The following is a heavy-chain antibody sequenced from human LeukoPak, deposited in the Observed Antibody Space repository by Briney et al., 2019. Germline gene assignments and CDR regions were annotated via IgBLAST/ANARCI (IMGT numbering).Heavy chain of an antibody. CDR2: IKQDGSEK. J-gene: IGHJ4*02. V-gene: IGHV3-7*01. D-gene: IGHD6-6*01. CDR3: ASEYSSSSGFDY. CDR1: GFTFSSNW. Sequence: GGSLRLYCAASGFTFSSNWMSWVRQAPGKGLKWVANIKQDGSEKSYVDSVKGRFTISRDNGKNSLYLQMNSLRAEDTAVYYCASEYSSSSGFDYWGQGTLVTVSS.